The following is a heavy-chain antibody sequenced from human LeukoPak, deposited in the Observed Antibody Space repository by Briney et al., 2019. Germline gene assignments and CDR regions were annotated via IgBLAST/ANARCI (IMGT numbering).Heavy chain of an antibody. CDR1: GGSVTSTYYY. D-gene: IGHD1-26*01. J-gene: IGHJ3*02. CDR3: ASSGSYSFHAFDI. CDR2: IYNSGNT. Sequence: SETLSLTCTVSGGSVTSTYYYWGWIRQPPGKGLEWIGNIYNSGNTYYNTSLKGRVTKSLDTSKNQFSLTLTSVTAADTAVYYCASSGSYSFHAFDIWGQGTMVTVSS. V-gene: IGHV4-39*07.